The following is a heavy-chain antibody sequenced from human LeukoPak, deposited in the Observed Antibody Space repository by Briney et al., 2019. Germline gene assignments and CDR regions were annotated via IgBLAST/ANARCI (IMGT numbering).Heavy chain of an antibody. CDR1: GGSISSYY. V-gene: IGHV4-59*01. Sequence: SETLSLTCTVSGGSISSYYWSWIRQPPGKGLEWIGYIYYSGSTNYNPSLKSRVTISVDTSKNQFSLKLSSVTAADTAVYYCARGGYSSSWYYYYGMDVWGQGTTVTLSS. CDR3: ARGGYSSSWYYYYGMDV. CDR2: IYYSGST. D-gene: IGHD6-13*01. J-gene: IGHJ6*02.